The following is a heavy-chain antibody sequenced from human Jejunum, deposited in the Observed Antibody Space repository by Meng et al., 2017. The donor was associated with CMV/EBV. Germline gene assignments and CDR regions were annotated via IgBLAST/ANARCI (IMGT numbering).Heavy chain of an antibody. CDR2: INHSGTT. CDR1: SFSHYQ. Sequence: SFSHYQWSWIRQPPGKGLAWIGEINHSGTTNSNPSLKSRVTISVDTSKNQFSLKLTSVTAADTAVYYCARGGYGSGSYYYNWFDPWGQGTLVTVSS. CDR3: ARGGYGSGSYYYNWFDP. J-gene: IGHJ5*02. V-gene: IGHV4-34*01. D-gene: IGHD3-10*01.